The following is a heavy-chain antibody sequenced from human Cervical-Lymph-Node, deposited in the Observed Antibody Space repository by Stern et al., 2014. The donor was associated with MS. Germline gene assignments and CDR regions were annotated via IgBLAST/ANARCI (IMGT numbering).Heavy chain of an antibody. CDR1: GDSISTGSYF. J-gene: IGHJ6*02. D-gene: IGHD3-10*01. CDR3: ARFGYYYYYDMDV. CDR2: IYTSGTT. V-gene: IGHV4-61*02. Sequence: QVQLVQSGPGLVKPSQTLSLTCSVSGDSISTGSYFWTWIRQPAGKGLEWMGRIYTSGTTHYNPSLKSRVTISLDTSTNPFSLNLPSVTAADTAVYFCARFGYYYYYDMDVWGQGTTVTVSS.